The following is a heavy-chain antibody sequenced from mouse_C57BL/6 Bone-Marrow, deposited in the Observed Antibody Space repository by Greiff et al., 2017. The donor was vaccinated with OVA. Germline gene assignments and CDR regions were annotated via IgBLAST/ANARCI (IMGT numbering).Heavy chain of an antibody. CDR1: GYSITSGYY. D-gene: IGHD2-5*01. V-gene: IGHV3-6*01. CDR2: ISYDGSN. J-gene: IGHJ3*01. CDR3: ARDRSNYVRFAY. Sequence: EVHLVESGPGLVKPSQSLSLTCSVTGYSITSGYYWNWIRQFPGNKLEWMGYISYDGSNNYNPSLKNRISITRDTSKNQFFLKLNSVTTEDTATYYCARDRSNYVRFAYWGQGTLVTVSA.